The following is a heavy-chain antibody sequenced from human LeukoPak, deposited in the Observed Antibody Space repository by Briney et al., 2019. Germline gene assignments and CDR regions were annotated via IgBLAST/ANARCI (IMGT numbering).Heavy chain of an antibody. CDR1: GFTFSDHY. Sequence: GSLRLSCAASGFTFSDHYMTWIRQAPGKGLEWLSYIISTGSTMYYADSVKGRFTISRDNAKNSLYLQMNSLRAEDTAVYYCARDSSAYRDAFDIWGRGTMVTVSS. CDR3: ARDSSAYRDAFDI. J-gene: IGHJ3*02. D-gene: IGHD3-22*01. V-gene: IGHV3-11*04. CDR2: IISTGSTM.